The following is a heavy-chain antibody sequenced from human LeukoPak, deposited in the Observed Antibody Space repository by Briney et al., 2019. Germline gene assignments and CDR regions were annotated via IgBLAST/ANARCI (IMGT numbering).Heavy chain of an antibody. V-gene: IGHV4-59*01. CDR3: ARGRWSSGWFDY. CDR1: GGSISSYY. Sequence: PSETLSLTCTVPGGSISSYYWNWIRQPPGKGLEWIGYIYYSGSTNYNPSLKSRVTISVDTSKNQFSLKLSSVTAADTAVYYCARGRWSSGWFDYWGQGTLVTVSS. D-gene: IGHD6-19*01. J-gene: IGHJ4*02. CDR2: IYYSGST.